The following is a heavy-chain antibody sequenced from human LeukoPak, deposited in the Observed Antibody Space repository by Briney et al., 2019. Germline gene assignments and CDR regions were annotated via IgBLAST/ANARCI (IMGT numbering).Heavy chain of an antibody. D-gene: IGHD3-3*01. Sequence: PSETLSLTCAVSGGSISSSNWWSWVRQPPGKGXXXIGEIYHSGSXXXXPXXXXXXTISXDKAKNQFSWKLSSVTAADTAVYYCARLVTISPYGMDVWGQGTTVTVSS. CDR1: GGSISSSNW. J-gene: IGHJ6*02. CDR2: IYHSGSX. CDR3: ARLVTISPYGMDV. V-gene: IGHV4-4*02.